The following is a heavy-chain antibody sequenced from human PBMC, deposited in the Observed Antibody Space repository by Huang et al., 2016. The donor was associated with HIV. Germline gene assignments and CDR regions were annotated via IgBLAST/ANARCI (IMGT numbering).Heavy chain of an antibody. D-gene: IGHD3-16*02. CDR2: MRWEGFTT. CDR3: AKDYGRYSNYFDY. Sequence: EVQLVESGGVVVQPGGSLRLSCAGSGFTFDDYTMHWVRQSPGKVRVWVSLMRWEGFTTFYTDPVKGRFTVSRDNSKNSLYLQMNNLRTEDTAIYYCAKDYGRYSNYFDYWGQGTLVTVSS. V-gene: IGHV3-43*01. CDR1: GFTFDDYT. J-gene: IGHJ4*02.